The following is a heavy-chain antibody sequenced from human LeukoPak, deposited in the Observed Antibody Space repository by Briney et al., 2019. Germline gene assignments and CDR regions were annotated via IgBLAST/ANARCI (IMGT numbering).Heavy chain of an antibody. CDR1: GGSISSYY. CDR3: ARVAITMVRGVIISWLYYFDY. J-gene: IGHJ4*02. V-gene: IGHV4-4*07. D-gene: IGHD3-10*01. CDR2: IYTSGST. Sequence: PSETLSLTCTVSGGSISSYYWSWIRQPAGKGLEWIGRIYTSGSTNYNPSLKSRVTMSVDTSKNQFSLKLSSVTAADTAVYYCARVAITMVRGVIISWLYYFDYWGQGTLVTVSS.